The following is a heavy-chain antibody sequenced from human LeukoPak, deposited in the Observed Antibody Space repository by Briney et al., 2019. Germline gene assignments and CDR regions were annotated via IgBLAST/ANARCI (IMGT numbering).Heavy chain of an antibody. CDR2: IYYSGST. D-gene: IGHD2-2*01. J-gene: IGHJ4*02. CDR3: ARDESAAGFDY. Sequence: PSETLSLTCTVSGGSISSYYWSWIRQPPGKGLEWIGYIYYSGSTNYNPSLKSRVTISVDTSKNQFSLKLSSVTAADTAVYYCARDESAAGFDYWGQGTLVTVSS. V-gene: IGHV4-59*12. CDR1: GGSISSYY.